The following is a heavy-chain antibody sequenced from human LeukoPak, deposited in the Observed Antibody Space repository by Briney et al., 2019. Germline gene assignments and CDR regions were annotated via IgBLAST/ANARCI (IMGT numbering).Heavy chain of an antibody. CDR1: GYSFTSYW. CDR3: VRFLPRQFVDY. V-gene: IGHV5-51*01. J-gene: IGHJ4*02. D-gene: IGHD2-21*01. Sequence: GESLKISRKGSGYSFTSYWIGWVRQMPGKGLEWMGIIYPGDSGTRYSPSFQGQVTISADKSISTAYLQWSSLKASDTAMYYCVRFLPRQFVDYWGQGTLVTVSS. CDR2: IYPGDSGT.